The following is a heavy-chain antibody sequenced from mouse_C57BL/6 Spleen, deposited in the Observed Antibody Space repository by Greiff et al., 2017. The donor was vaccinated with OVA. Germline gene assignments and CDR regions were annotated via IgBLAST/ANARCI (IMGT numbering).Heavy chain of an antibody. D-gene: IGHD2-3*01. CDR1: GYTFTEYT. V-gene: IGHV1-62-2*01. Sequence: VQLQQSGAELVKPGASVKLSCKASGYTFTEYTIHRVKQRSGQGLEWIGWFYPGSGSIKYNEKFKDKATLTADKSSSTVYMELSRLTSEDSAVYFCARHEEVDGYYVAWFAYWGQGTLVTVSA. J-gene: IGHJ3*01. CDR3: ARHEEVDGYYVAWFAY. CDR2: FYPGSGSI.